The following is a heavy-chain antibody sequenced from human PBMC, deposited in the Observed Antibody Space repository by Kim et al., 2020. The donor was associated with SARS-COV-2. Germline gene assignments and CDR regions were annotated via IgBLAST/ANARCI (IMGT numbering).Heavy chain of an antibody. CDR2: IYSGGST. V-gene: IGHV3-66*01. Sequence: GGSLRLSCAASGFTVSSNYMSWVRQAPGKGLVWVSVIYSGGSTYYADSVKGRFTISRDNSKNTLYLQMNSLRAEDTAVYYCAREGGRAAADAYYYYYGMDVWGQGTTVTVSS. CDR1: GFTVSSNY. J-gene: IGHJ6*01. CDR3: AREGGRAAADAYYYYYGMDV. D-gene: IGHD6-13*01.